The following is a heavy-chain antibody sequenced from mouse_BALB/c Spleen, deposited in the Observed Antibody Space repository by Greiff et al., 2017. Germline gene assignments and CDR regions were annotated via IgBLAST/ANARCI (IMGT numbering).Heavy chain of an antibody. CDR3: ARSTMITEYYFDY. D-gene: IGHD2-4*01. V-gene: IGHV5-12-2*01. CDR1: GFTFSSYT. Sequence: EVKLVESGGGLVQPGGSLKLSCAASGFTFSSYTMSWVRQTPEKRLEWVAYISNGGGSTYYPDTVKGRFTISRDNAKNNLYLQMSSLKSEDTAMYYCARSTMITEYYFDYWGQGTTLTVSS. CDR2: ISNGGGST. J-gene: IGHJ2*01.